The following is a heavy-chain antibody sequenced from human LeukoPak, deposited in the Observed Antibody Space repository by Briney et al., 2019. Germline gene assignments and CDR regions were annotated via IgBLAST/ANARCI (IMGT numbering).Heavy chain of an antibody. CDR1: GYTFTGYY. CDR2: INPSGGST. J-gene: IGHJ3*02. Sequence: ASVKVSCKASGYTFTGYYMHWVRQAPGQGLEWMGWINPSGGSTSYAQKFQGRVTMTRDMSTSTVYMELSSLRSEDTAVYYCARESEDIVLMVYAISGPGAFDIWGQGTMVTVSS. V-gene: IGHV1-46*01. D-gene: IGHD2-8*01. CDR3: ARESEDIVLMVYAISGPGAFDI.